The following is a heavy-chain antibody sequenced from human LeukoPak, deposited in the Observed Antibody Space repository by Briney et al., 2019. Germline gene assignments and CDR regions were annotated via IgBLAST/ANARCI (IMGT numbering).Heavy chain of an antibody. CDR3: ARALTAGDLMFDP. D-gene: IGHD3-10*01. J-gene: IGHJ5*02. Sequence: SETLSLTCTVSGGSISSYYWSWIRQPPGKGLEWIGYIYYSGSTNYNPSLKSRVTISVDTSKNQFSLKLSSVTAADTAVYYCARALTAGDLMFDPWGRGTLVTVSS. V-gene: IGHV4-59*01. CDR2: IYYSGST. CDR1: GGSISSYY.